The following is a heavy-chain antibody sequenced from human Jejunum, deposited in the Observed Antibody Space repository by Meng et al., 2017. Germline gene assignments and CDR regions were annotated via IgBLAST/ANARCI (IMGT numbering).Heavy chain of an antibody. Sequence: QVQLQESGPGLEKPSETLSLTCTVSGGSMSNNFWSWIRQPPGGRLEWIGYIHSSGRATYNPSLNSRVTISVDTSKYHFSLRLSSVTAADTAVYYCATNRGPSNYFFDYWGQGTLVTVSS. D-gene: IGHD2/OR15-2a*01. V-gene: IGHV4-59*01. CDR1: GGSMSNNF. CDR3: ATNRGPSNYFFDY. CDR2: IHSSGRA. J-gene: IGHJ4*01.